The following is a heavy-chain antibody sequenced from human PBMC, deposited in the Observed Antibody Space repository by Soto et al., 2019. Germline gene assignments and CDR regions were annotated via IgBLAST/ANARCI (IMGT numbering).Heavy chain of an antibody. CDR3: AKDQLPITIFGVVISEGKNWFDP. CDR1: GFTFSSYG. Sequence: GGSLRLSCAASGFTFSSYGMHWVRQAPGKGLEWVAGISGSGGSTYYADSVKGRFTISRDNAKNTLYLQMNSLRAEDTAVYYCAKDQLPITIFGVVISEGKNWFDPWGQGTLVTVSS. V-gene: IGHV3-23*01. CDR2: ISGSGGST. J-gene: IGHJ5*02. D-gene: IGHD3-3*01.